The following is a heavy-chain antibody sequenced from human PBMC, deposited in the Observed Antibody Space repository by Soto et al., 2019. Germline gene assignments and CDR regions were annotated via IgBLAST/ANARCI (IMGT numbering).Heavy chain of an antibody. CDR3: ARVRHGYYYYGLDV. CDR1: GFTFSSDG. CDR2: IWYDGSNK. J-gene: IGHJ6*01. Sequence: QVQLVESGGGVVQPGRSLRLSCAASGFTFSSDGMHWVRQAPGKGLEWVAVIWYDGSNKYYADSVKGRFTISRNNSKNMVYLQMNSMRVEDTAVFYCARVRHGYYYYGLDVWGQGTTVTVSS. V-gene: IGHV3-33*01.